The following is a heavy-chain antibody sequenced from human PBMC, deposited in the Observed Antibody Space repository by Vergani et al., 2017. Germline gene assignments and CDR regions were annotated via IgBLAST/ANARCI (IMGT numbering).Heavy chain of an antibody. CDR2: IDRTGRT. V-gene: IGHV4-38-2*02. CDR1: GYSISSGYF. J-gene: IGHJ3*02. Sequence: QVQLQESGPRLVKPSETLSLICSVSGYSISSGYFWGWIRQSPGKGLEWLGTIDRTGRTHLSPSLKSRLTISVDTTKNQFSLRLTSATAADTAVYYCAKPNKGATGGVGAFDIWGQGTMVTVSS. CDR3: AKPNKGATGGVGAFDI. D-gene: IGHD1-26*01.